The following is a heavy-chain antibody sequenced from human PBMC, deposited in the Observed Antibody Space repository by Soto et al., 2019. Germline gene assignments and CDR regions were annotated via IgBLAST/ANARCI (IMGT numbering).Heavy chain of an antibody. Sequence: PSETLSLTCTVSGGSITSTTFYWGWIRQSPGKGLEWIGSINYSGTTYSNPSLKSRVTIFVDTPKNQSSLRLSSVTAADTAMYYCARLGLWFGPDWGQGTLVTVSS. J-gene: IGHJ4*02. CDR2: INYSGTT. D-gene: IGHD3-10*01. CDR1: GGSITSTTFY. CDR3: ARLGLWFGPD. V-gene: IGHV4-39*01.